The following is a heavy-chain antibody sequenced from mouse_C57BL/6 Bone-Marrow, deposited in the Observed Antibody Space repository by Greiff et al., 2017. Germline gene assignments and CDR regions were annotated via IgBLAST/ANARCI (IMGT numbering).Heavy chain of an antibody. J-gene: IGHJ1*03. CDR3: ARSDGYHAGWYFDV. V-gene: IGHV1-55*01. CDR1: GYTFTSYW. D-gene: IGHD2-3*01. Sequence: VQLQQPGAELVKPGASVTMSCKASGYTFTSYWITWVKQRPGQGLEWIGDIYPGSGSTNYNEKFKGKATLTADKSSSTAYMQFSSLTSEDSAIYYCARSDGYHAGWYFDVWGTGTTVTVSS. CDR2: IYPGSGST.